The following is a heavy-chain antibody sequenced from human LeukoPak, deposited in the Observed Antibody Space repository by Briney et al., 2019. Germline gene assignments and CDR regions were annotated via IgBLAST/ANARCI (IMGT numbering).Heavy chain of an antibody. CDR1: GGTFSSYA. CDR3: AREGIAAAGRRTLDY. Sequence: SVKVSCKASGGTFSSYAISWVRQAPGQGLEWMGRIIPIFGTANYAQKFQGRVTITTDESTSTAYMELSSLRSEDTAVYYCAREGIAAAGRRTLDYWRQGTLVTVSS. CDR2: IIPIFGTA. J-gene: IGHJ4*02. V-gene: IGHV1-69*05. D-gene: IGHD6-13*01.